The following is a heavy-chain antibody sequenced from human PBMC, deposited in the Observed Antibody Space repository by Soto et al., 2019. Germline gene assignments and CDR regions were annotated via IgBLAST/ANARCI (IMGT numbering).Heavy chain of an antibody. J-gene: IGHJ4*02. V-gene: IGHV4-31*03. Sequence: PSETLSLTCTVSGGSISSGGYYWSWIRQHPGKGLEWIGYIYYSGSTYYNPSLKSRVTISVDTSKNQFSLKLSSVTAADTAVYYCARDVPMWSSRPPGEFDYWGQGTLVTVSS. D-gene: IGHD6-13*01. CDR1: GGSISSGGYY. CDR2: IYYSGST. CDR3: ARDVPMWSSRPPGEFDY.